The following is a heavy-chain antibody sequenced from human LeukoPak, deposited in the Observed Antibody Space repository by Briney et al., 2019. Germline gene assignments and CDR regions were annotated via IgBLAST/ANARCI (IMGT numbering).Heavy chain of an antibody. CDR3: ASSPLSHCSGTSCQYHDAFDI. J-gene: IGHJ3*02. CDR2: ICGRGGIT. CDR1: GFTFSYYA. V-gene: IGHV3-23*01. D-gene: IGHD2-2*01. Sequence: GRSLRLSCAVTGFTFSYYAMSWVRLAPGKGLNGNSAICGRGGITYYADSVKGRFTISRDNSKNTLYLQMNSLRAEDTAVYYCASSPLSHCSGTSCQYHDAFDIWGQGTMVTVCS.